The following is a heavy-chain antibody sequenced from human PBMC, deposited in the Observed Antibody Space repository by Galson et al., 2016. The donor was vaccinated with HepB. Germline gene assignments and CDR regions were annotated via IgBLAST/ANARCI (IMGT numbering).Heavy chain of an antibody. Sequence: SLRLSCAASGFTFSYYSMNWVRQAPGKGLEWVSSISSSSSDIYYADSAKGRFTISRDNAKNSLYLQMNSLRAEDTAVYYCARDLIAAAGRTFYYYYYYMDVWGKVTTVTVSS. V-gene: IGHV3-21*01. CDR1: GFTFSYYS. CDR2: ISSSSSDI. CDR3: ARDLIAAAGRTFYYYYYYMDV. J-gene: IGHJ6*03. D-gene: IGHD6-13*01.